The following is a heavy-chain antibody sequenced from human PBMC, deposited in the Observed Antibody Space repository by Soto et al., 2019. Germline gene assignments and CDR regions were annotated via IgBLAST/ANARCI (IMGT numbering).Heavy chain of an antibody. Sequence: GGSLRLSCAASGFTISSYSMNWVRQAPGTGLEWVSSISSNSSYIYDADSVKRRFTISRDNAKNTQYQQMNRLIAEETAVYYCARDPGIAAAGTWFDYWGQGTLVTVSS. V-gene: IGHV3-21*01. CDR3: ARDPGIAAAGTWFDY. CDR1: GFTISSYS. CDR2: ISSNSSYI. J-gene: IGHJ4*02. D-gene: IGHD6-13*01.